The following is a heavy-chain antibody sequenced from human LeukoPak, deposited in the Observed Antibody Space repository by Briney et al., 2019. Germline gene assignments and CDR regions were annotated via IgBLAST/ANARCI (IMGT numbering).Heavy chain of an antibody. CDR1: GFTFRNAW. Sequence: GGSLRLSCAASGFTFRNAWMSWVRQAPGKGLEWVGRIKSKNNGGTTDYAAPVTGRFTISRDDSRNTLYLQMNSLKTEDTGVYYCTTGSTSDYGSVSYTTIDYWGQGTLVTVSS. V-gene: IGHV3-15*01. D-gene: IGHD3-10*01. CDR2: IKSKNNGGTT. J-gene: IGHJ4*02. CDR3: TTGSTSDYGSVSYTTIDY.